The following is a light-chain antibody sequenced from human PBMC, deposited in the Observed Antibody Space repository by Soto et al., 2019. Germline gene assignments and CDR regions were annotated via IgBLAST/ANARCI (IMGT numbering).Light chain of an antibody. CDR2: DVG. Sequence: QSVLTQPASVSGSPGQSIAISCTGTSSDVGAYNFVSWYQQHPGKAPKLMLYDVGNRPSGVSNRFSGSKSGNTASLTISGLQAEDEADYYCSSYTTSRTYLFGTGTKVTVL. V-gene: IGLV2-14*03. J-gene: IGLJ1*01. CDR3: SSYTTSRTYL. CDR1: SSDVGAYNF.